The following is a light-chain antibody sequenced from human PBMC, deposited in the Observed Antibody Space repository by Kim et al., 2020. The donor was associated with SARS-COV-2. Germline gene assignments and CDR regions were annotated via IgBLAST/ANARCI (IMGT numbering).Light chain of an antibody. CDR2: AAS. CDR1: QRISYS. Sequence: SGGERVNITCRTSQRISYSLKWYQQKPGTAPNLLNYAASGLQSGVPSRFSCSGSGADFTITINGLPPEDFATYFCQQSYTFPRTFGQGTKVDIK. CDR3: QQSYTFPRT. J-gene: IGKJ1*01. V-gene: IGKV1-39*01.